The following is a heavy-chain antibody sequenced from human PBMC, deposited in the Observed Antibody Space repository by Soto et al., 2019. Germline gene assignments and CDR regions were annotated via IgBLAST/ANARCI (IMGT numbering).Heavy chain of an antibody. CDR1: GDTFSVYP. J-gene: IGHJ4*02. CDR3: ARDGGFGELKY. CDR2: IIPVFGTT. Sequence: QVQLVQSWAELKKPGSSVKVSCKASGDTFSVYPINWVRQAPGEGLEWMGRIIPVFGTTNDAQRFEGRVTFTADESTNTAYMELRGLLSEDTAVYYCARDGGFGELKYWGPGTLVTVSS. V-gene: IGHV1-69*18. D-gene: IGHD3-10*01.